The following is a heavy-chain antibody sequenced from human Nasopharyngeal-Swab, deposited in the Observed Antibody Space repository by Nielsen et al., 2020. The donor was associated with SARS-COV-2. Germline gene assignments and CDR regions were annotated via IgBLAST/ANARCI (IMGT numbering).Heavy chain of an antibody. J-gene: IGHJ1*01. CDR2: VWHDGSNK. D-gene: IGHD6-19*01. V-gene: IGHV3-33*01. Sequence: GESLKISCTASGFNFSDYGMHWVRQAPGNGLEWVAVVWHDGSNKYYADSVKGRFTISRDNSKNTLYLQMNSLRAEDTAVYYCARDLAVADSAEYFQHWGQGTLVTVSS. CDR1: GFNFSDYG. CDR3: ARDLAVADSAEYFQH.